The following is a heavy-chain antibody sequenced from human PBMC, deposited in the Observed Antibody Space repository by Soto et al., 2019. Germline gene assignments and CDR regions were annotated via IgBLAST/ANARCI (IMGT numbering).Heavy chain of an antibody. J-gene: IGHJ6*02. D-gene: IGHD3-3*01. CDR2: IYQSGST. V-gene: IGHV4-4*02. CDR1: GGSISSGNW. Sequence: QVQLQESGPGLVKPSGTLSLTCAVSGGSISSGNWWSWVRQPPGKGLEGIGKIYQSGSTNYNPSLKDLVTMSMDKSNNHFSLELSSVTAADTAVYYCARDLNYFSDVWGQGTTVTVSS. CDR3: ARDLNYFSDV.